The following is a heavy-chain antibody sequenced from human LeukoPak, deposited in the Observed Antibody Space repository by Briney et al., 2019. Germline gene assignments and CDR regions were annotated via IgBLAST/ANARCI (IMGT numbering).Heavy chain of an antibody. CDR3: ARGGSRSRRGDDAFDI. D-gene: IGHD3-10*01. CDR1: GYTFTNYA. J-gene: IGHJ3*02. CDR2: ISAYNGNT. V-gene: IGHV1-18*01. Sequence: ASVTVSCKAFGYTFTNYAMNWVRQAPGQGLEWMGWISAYNGNTELAQKFQGRVTLATDASTSTAYVELRSLTSDDTAVYFCARGGSRSRRGDDAFDIWGQGTMVTVSS.